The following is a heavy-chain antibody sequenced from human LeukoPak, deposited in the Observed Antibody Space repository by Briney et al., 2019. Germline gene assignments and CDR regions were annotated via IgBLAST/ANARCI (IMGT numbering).Heavy chain of an antibody. V-gene: IGHV3-73*01. CDR3: TSRYCSGGSCPPWNYMDV. CDR2: IRSKANSYAT. D-gene: IGHD2-15*01. Sequence: PGGSLRLSCAASGFTFSGSAMHWVRQASGKGLEWVGRIRSKANSYATAYAASVKGRFTVSRDDSKNTAYLQMNSLKTEDTAVYYCTSRYCSGGSCPPWNYMDVWGKGTTVTISS. CDR1: GFTFSGSA. J-gene: IGHJ6*03.